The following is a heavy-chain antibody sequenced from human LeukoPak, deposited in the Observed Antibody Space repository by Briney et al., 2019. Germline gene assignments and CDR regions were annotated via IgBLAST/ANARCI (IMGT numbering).Heavy chain of an antibody. CDR1: GLTFSNYA. CDR2: GGSGGST. CDR3: AKMRGQYYHSYYMDA. J-gene: IGHJ6*03. V-gene: IGHV3-23*01. Sequence: GGSLTLSCTASGLTFSNYATTWVRQAPGKGLEWVSYGGSGGSTYYADSVKGRFTVSRDNSKSTLYLQMNSLTAEDTAVYYCAKMRGQYYHSYYMDAWGKGTTVTVSS.